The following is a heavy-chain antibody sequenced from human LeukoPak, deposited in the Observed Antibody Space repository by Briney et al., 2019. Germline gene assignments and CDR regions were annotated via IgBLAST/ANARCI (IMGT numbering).Heavy chain of an antibody. D-gene: IGHD6-19*01. V-gene: IGHV3-21*01. Sequence: GGSLRLSCADSGLTFSSYSMNWVRQAPGKGLEWVSTISSSSSYIYYADSVKGRFTIARDNAKNSLYLQMNSLRAEDTAVYYCARGIAVAGSPYFDYWGQGTLVTVSS. CDR3: ARGIAVAGSPYFDY. CDR1: GLTFSSYS. CDR2: ISSSSSYI. J-gene: IGHJ4*02.